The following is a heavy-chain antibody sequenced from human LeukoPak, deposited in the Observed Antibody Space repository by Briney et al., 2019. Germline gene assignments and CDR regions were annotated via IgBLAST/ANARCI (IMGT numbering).Heavy chain of an antibody. Sequence: GGSLRLSCAASGFTFSSYEMNWVRQAPGKGLEWVSYISSSGSTIYYADSVKGRFTISRDNAKNSLYLQMNSLRAEDTAVYYCARQTNGCFDYWGQGILVTVSS. V-gene: IGHV3-48*03. CDR3: ARQTNGCFDY. D-gene: IGHD5-24*01. J-gene: IGHJ4*02. CDR2: ISSSGSTI. CDR1: GFTFSSYE.